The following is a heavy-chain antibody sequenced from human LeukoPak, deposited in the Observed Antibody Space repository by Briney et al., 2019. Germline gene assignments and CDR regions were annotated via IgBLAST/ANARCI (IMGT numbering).Heavy chain of an antibody. J-gene: IGHJ4*02. CDR1: RFTCSSYA. D-gene: IGHD1-14*01. CDR3: GKDEQGFGMQTSH. V-gene: IGHV3-23*01. CDR2: ITGSGGST. Sequence: GGPLRLSCAASRFTCSSYAMSWARQAPGEGLEWVSAITGSGGSTYYAHSVKGRFTVSRDNPRNTLYLQMNSLRAEDTAVYYCGKDEQGFGMQTSHWGQGTLVTVSS.